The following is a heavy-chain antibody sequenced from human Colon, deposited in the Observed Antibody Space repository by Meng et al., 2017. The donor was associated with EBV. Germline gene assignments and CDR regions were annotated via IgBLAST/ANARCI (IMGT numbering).Heavy chain of an antibody. CDR1: EVDVSPTVAA. CDR3: ARDYGTSRPFEY. CDR2: TDDRCKWHN. V-gene: IGHV6-1*01. J-gene: IGHJ4*02. Sequence: LGRPGPGKGNPSPTHAATFATSEVDVSPTVAAWNRCRQSPPGGRQWGGRTDDRCKWHNYYAVFVKGRIAINPDTSKNQSFLQRNSVTPEDAAVYYCARDYGTSRPFEYWGQGILVTVSS. D-gene: IGHD1/OR15-1a*01.